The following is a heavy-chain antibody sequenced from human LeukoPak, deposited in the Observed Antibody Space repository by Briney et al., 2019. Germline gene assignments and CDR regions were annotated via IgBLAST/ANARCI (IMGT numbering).Heavy chain of an antibody. V-gene: IGHV4-61*02. D-gene: IGHD4-17*01. CDR3: ARASTVTTPADPHNWFDP. CDR1: GGSISSGSYY. CDR2: IYTSGST. Sequence: SQTLSLTCTVSGGSISSGSYYWSWIRQPAGKGLEWIGRIYTSGSTNYNPSLKSRVTISVDTSKNQFSLKLSSVTAADTAVYYCARASTVTTPADPHNWFDPWGQGTLVTVSS. J-gene: IGHJ5*02.